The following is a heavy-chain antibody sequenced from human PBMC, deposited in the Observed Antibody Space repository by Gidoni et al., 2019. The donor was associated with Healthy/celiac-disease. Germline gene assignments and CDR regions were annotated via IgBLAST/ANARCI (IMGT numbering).Heavy chain of an antibody. CDR2: IYYSGST. CDR3: ASGGYSYGPEAAFDI. D-gene: IGHD5-18*01. Sequence: QLQLQESGPGLVKPSETLSLTCTVAGGSISSSSYYWGWIRQPPGKGLEWIGGIYYSGSTYYNPSLKSRVTISVDTSKNQFTLKLSSVTAADTAVYYCASGGYSYGPEAAFDIWGQGTMVTVSS. CDR1: GGSISSSSYY. V-gene: IGHV4-39*01. J-gene: IGHJ3*02.